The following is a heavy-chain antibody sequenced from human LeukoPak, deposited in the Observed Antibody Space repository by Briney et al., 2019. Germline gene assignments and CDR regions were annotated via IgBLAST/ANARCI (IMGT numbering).Heavy chain of an antibody. CDR1: GFTFSDYY. Sequence: PGGSLRLSCAASGFTFSDYYMSWIRQAPGKGLEWVSYISSSGSTIYYADSVKGRFTISRDNAKNSVYLQMNSLGADDTAVYYCATYSILNAREFRYWGQGTLVTV. CDR3: ATYSILNAREFRY. V-gene: IGHV3-11*04. J-gene: IGHJ1*01. CDR2: ISSSGSTI. D-gene: IGHD4-11*01.